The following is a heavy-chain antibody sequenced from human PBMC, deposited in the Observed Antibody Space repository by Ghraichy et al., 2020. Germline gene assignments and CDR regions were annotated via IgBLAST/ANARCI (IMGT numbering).Heavy chain of an antibody. V-gene: IGHV1-18*01. J-gene: IGHJ4*02. D-gene: IGHD2-2*01. CDR3: ARTCTSTTCYSFY. CDR1: GYTFTNYG. CDR2: ISGYNGNT. Sequence: ASVKVSCKTSGYTFTNYGITWVRQAPGQGLEWMGYISGYNGNTNYAQKLQGRVTLTTDTSSSTVYMELRSLRSDDTAVYYCARTCTSTTCYSFYWGQGTLVTVSS.